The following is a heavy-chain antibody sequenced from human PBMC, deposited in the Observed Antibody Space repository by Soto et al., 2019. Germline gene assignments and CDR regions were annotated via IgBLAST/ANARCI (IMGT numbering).Heavy chain of an antibody. Sequence: LRLSCAASGFTFSSYWMHWVRQAPGKGLVWVSRINSDRSSTSYADSVKGRFTISRDNAKNTLYLQMNSLRAEDTAVYYCARGYSSGWFQVGAFDIWGQGTMVTVSS. CDR2: INSDRSST. J-gene: IGHJ3*02. V-gene: IGHV3-74*01. CDR1: GFTFSSYW. CDR3: ARGYSSGWFQVGAFDI. D-gene: IGHD6-19*01.